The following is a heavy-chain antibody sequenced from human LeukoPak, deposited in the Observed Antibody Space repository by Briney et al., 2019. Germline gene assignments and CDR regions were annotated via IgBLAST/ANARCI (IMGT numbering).Heavy chain of an antibody. Sequence: GGSLRLSCAASGFTFNNAWMSWVRQAPGKGLEWVGRIKSETYGGTTDYAAPVKGRFTISRDDSENMLYPQMNSLKTDDTAVYYCTRVSPRYCSGGSCYPWAFDIWGQGTMVTVSS. CDR1: GFTFNNAW. V-gene: IGHV3-15*01. D-gene: IGHD2-15*01. J-gene: IGHJ3*02. CDR2: IKSETYGGTT. CDR3: TRVSPRYCSGGSCYPWAFDI.